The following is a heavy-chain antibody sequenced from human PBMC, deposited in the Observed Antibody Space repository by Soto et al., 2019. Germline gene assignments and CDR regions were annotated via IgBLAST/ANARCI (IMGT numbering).Heavy chain of an antibody. V-gene: IGHV4-61*01. CDR1: GGSISSSSYY. CDR2: IYHSGNT. D-gene: IGHD6-19*01. Sequence: SETLSLTFTVSGGSISSSSYYWSWIRQPPGKGLEWIGFIYHSGNTNYNPSLKSRVTISMDTSKNQFSLKLSSVTAADTAVYYCARDEGIGGSGPFDFWGQGALVTVSS. CDR3: ARDEGIGGSGPFDF. J-gene: IGHJ4*02.